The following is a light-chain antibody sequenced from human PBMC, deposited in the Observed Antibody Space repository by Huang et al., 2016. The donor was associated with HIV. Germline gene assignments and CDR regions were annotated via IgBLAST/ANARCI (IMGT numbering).Light chain of an antibody. Sequence: DIEMTQSPDSLTVSLGARSIINCKSSQAVLKNSNKKNYLAWYQQRPGQPPKVLTYWASLRESGVPDRFSGSGSGTDFNLTISSLQPEDLAVYYCQQYYSPPYTFGQGTRLEI. J-gene: IGKJ2*01. CDR3: QQYYSPPYT. CDR1: QAVLKNSNKKNY. V-gene: IGKV4-1*01. CDR2: WAS.